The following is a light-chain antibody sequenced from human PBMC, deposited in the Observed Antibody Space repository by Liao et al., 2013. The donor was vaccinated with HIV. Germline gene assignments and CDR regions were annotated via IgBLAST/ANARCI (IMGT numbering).Light chain of an antibody. V-gene: IGLV3-1*01. CDR1: ALPKQY. J-gene: IGLJ1*01. Sequence: SYELTQPPSVSVSPGQTARITCSGDALPKQYAYWYQQKPGQAPVLVIYQDNKRPFGIPERFSGSNSENTATLTISGTQAMDEADYYCQAGDSGTAYVFGTGTKVTVL. CDR3: QAGDSGTAYV. CDR2: QDN.